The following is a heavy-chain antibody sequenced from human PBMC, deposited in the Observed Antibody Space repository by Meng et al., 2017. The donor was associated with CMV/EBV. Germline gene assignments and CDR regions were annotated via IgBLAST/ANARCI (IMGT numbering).Heavy chain of an antibody. CDR1: GFTFDDYA. CDR2: ISWNSGSI. V-gene: IGHV3-9*01. D-gene: IGHD2-2*01. Sequence: SLKISCAASGFTFDDYAMHWVRQAPGKGLEWVSGISWNSGSIGYADSVKGRFTIFRDNAKNSLYLQMNSLRAEDTALYYCAKGGVPAASYYYYYGMDVWGQGTTVTVSS. J-gene: IGHJ6*02. CDR3: AKGGVPAASYYYYYGMDV.